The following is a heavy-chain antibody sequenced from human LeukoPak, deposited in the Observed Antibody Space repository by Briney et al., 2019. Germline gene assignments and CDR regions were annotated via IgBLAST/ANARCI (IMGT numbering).Heavy chain of an antibody. V-gene: IGHV3-53*01. CDR2: IYSGGST. CDR1: GFTVSSNY. Sequence: PGRSLRLSCAASGFTVSSNYMSWVRQAPGKGLEWVSVIYSGGSTYYADSVKGRFTISRDNSKNTLYLQMNSLRAEDTAVYYCAREGYDYGIDYWGQGTLVTVSS. D-gene: IGHD4-17*01. J-gene: IGHJ4*02. CDR3: AREGYDYGIDY.